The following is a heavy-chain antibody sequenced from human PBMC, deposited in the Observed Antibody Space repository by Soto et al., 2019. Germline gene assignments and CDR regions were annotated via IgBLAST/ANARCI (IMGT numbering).Heavy chain of an antibody. J-gene: IGHJ4*02. CDR3: ARGQSSTYHY. CDR1: GYTFSDYD. Sequence: QVQLVQSGAEVKRPGASVKVSCRASGYTFSDYDINWVRQATGQGLEWIGWMNPNSGYTGYAQKFQGRVSMTRHTSISTAYMELSSLTSEHTAVYYCARGQSSTYHYWGQGTLVTVSS. CDR2: MNPNSGYT. D-gene: IGHD6-13*01. V-gene: IGHV1-8*01.